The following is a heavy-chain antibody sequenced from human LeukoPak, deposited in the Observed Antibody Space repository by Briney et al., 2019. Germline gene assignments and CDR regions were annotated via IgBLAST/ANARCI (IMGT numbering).Heavy chain of an antibody. J-gene: IGHJ4*02. CDR2: ISAYNGNT. Sequence: ASVKVSCKASGYTFTSYGISWVRQAPGQGLEWMGWISAYNGNTNFAQKLQGRLTMTTDTSTSTAYMELRSLRSDDTAVYYCAREYYYDSSTYHPLDYWGQGTLVTVSS. V-gene: IGHV1-18*01. D-gene: IGHD3-22*01. CDR1: GYTFTSYG. CDR3: AREYYYDSSTYHPLDY.